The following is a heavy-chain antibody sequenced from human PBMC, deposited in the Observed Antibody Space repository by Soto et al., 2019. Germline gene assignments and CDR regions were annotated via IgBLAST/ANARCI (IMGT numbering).Heavy chain of an antibody. CDR3: ARDPPTVTTLNNWFDP. Sequence: SVKVSCKASGGTFSSYTISWVRQAPGQGLEWMGRIIPILGIANYAQKFQGRVTITADKSTSTAYMELSSLRSEDTAVYYCARDPPTVTTLNNWFDPWGQGTLVTVSS. CDR2: IIPILGIA. CDR1: GGTFSSYT. V-gene: IGHV1-69*04. D-gene: IGHD4-17*01. J-gene: IGHJ5*02.